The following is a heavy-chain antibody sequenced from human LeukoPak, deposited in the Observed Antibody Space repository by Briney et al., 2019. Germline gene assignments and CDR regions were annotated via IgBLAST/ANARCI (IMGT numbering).Heavy chain of an antibody. Sequence: NPGGSLRLSCAASGFTFSSYSMNWVRQAPGKGLEWVSSISSSSSYIYYADSVKGRFTISRDNAKNSLYLQMNSLRAEDTAVYYCARRPVAGLDFDYWGQGTLVTVSS. D-gene: IGHD6-19*01. CDR2: ISSSSSYI. V-gene: IGHV3-21*01. J-gene: IGHJ4*02. CDR1: GFTFSSYS. CDR3: ARRPVAGLDFDY.